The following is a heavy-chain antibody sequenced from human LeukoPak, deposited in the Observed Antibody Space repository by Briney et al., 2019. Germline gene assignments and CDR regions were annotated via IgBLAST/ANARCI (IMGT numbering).Heavy chain of an antibody. CDR3: ARMGFERAAAGPLY. J-gene: IGHJ4*02. CDR1: GFTFSSYW. D-gene: IGHD6-13*01. CDR2: INSDGSST. V-gene: IGHV3-74*01. Sequence: GGSLRLSCAASGFTFSSYWMHWVRQAPGKGLVWVSRINSDGSSTSYADSVKGRFTISRDNAKNTLYLQMNSLRAEDTAVYYCARMGFERAAAGPLYWGQGTLVTVSS.